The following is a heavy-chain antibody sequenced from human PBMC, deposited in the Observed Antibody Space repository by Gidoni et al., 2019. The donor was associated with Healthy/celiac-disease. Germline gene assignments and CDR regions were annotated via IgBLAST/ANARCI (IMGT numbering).Heavy chain of an antibody. CDR2: ISAYNGNT. Sequence: QVQLVQSGAEVKKPGASVKVSCKASGYTFTSYGIRWVRQAPGQGLEWMGWISAYNGNTNYAQKLQGRVTMNTDTSTSTAYMELRSLRSDDTAVYYCAREKGVVVPAARLRYGMDVWGQGTTVTVSS. V-gene: IGHV1-18*01. CDR1: GYTFTSYG. CDR3: AREKGVVVPAARLRYGMDV. J-gene: IGHJ6*02. D-gene: IGHD2-2*01.